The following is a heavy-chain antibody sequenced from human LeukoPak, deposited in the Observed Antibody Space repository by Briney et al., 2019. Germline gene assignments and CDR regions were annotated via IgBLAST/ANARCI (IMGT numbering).Heavy chain of an antibody. D-gene: IGHD3-16*02. V-gene: IGHV3-23*01. CDR3: ARLSSFAFDI. J-gene: IGHJ3*02. CDR1: GFTCSTYV. CDR2: ILHNGDST. Sequence: GGSLRLSCAASGFTCSTYVMSWVRQAPGKGLEWLSLILHNGDSTYFADSVKGRFTISRDNSKNTLYLQMNSLRAEDTAVYYCARLSSFAFDIWGQGTMVTVSS.